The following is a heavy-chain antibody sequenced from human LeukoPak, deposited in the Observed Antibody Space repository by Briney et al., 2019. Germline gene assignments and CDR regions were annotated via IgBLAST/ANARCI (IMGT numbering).Heavy chain of an antibody. J-gene: IGHJ4*02. CDR1: GFTVSSNY. V-gene: IGHV3-53*01. D-gene: IGHD1-7*01. Sequence: GSLRLSCAASGFTVSSNYVSWVRQAPGKGLEWVSVIYSGGSTYYADSVKGRFTISRDNSKNTLYLQMNSLRAEDTAVYYCARGPGARYNWNSVVPEDYWGQGTLVTVSS. CDR2: IYSGGST. CDR3: ARGPGARYNWNSVVPEDY.